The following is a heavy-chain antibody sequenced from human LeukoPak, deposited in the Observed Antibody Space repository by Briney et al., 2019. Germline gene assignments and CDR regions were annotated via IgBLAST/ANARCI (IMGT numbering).Heavy chain of an antibody. D-gene: IGHD2-2*01. CDR1: GYTFTGYY. CDR3: ARVGIVVVPAAELDY. J-gene: IGHJ4*02. CDR2: INPNSGGT. V-gene: IGHV1-2*02. Sequence: ASVKVSCKASGYTFTGYYMHWVRQAPGQGLEWMGWINPNSGGTNYAQKFQGRVTMTRDTSISTAYMELSRLRSDDTAVYHCARVGIVVVPAAELDYWGQGTLVTVSS.